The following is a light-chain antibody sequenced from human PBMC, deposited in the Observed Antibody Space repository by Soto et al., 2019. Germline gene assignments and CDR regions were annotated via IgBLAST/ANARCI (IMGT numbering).Light chain of an antibody. J-gene: IGKJ3*01. CDR1: QRVSSSY. V-gene: IGKV3D-7*01. Sequence: PGDRVTLSCRASQRVSSSYLTWYQQKPGQAPRLLIYGASTRATGIPARFSGSGSGTDFTLTISSLQPEDFAVYYCQQDYNFFTFGPGTKVDIK. CDR2: GAS. CDR3: QQDYNFFT.